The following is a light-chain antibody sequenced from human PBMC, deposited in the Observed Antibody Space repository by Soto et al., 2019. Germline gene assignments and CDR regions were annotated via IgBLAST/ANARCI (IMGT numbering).Light chain of an antibody. Sequence: EIVMTQSPATLSVSPGERATLSCRASESVSSNLAWYQQKPGQAPRLLIFGASTRATGIPARFSGSGSGTEFTLTISSLQYEDFAVYYCQQSNNWLRTLGQGTKVDIK. V-gene: IGKV3-15*01. CDR1: ESVSSN. CDR2: GAS. CDR3: QQSNNWLRT. J-gene: IGKJ1*01.